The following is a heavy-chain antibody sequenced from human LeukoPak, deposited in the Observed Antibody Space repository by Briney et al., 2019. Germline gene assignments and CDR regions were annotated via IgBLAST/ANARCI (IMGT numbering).Heavy chain of an antibody. CDR1: GDSITTHY. CDR2: NFHTGNP. Sequence: SETLSLTCTVSGDSITTHYWSWIRQPPGKGLQWIGYNFHTGNPNYNPSLKNRVTVSVDTSKRQFSMKLNSVTTADTAVYYCARSGSGYLRYYFDYWGQGTLVTVSS. CDR3: ARSGSGYLRYYFDY. D-gene: IGHD5-12*01. J-gene: IGHJ4*02. V-gene: IGHV4-59*11.